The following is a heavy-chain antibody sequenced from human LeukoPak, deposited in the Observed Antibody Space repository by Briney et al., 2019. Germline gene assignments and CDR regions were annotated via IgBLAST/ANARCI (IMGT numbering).Heavy chain of an antibody. CDR3: ARERGLRYYDFWSGYNDAFDI. D-gene: IGHD3-3*01. J-gene: IGHJ3*02. CDR1: GFSFSSYR. Sequence: PGGSLRLSCAASGFSFSSYRMSWVPPAPGKGLEGVANTNQGRGGKSYVDAVKGRFTISRDNAKNSLYLQMNRLRAEDTAVYYCARERGLRYYDFWSGYNDAFDIWGQGTMVTVSS. V-gene: IGHV3-7*01. CDR2: TNQGRGGK.